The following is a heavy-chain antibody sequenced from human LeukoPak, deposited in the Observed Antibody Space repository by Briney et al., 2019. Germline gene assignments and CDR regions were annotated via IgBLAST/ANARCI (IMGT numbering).Heavy chain of an antibody. CDR3: ARHYDNDGYYYAHFDY. CDR1: GFTFSDYY. D-gene: IGHD3-22*01. Sequence: GGSLRLSCAASGFTFSDYYMSWIRQAPGKGLEWVSYISSSSSYTNYADSVKGRFTISRDNAKNSLYLQMNSLRAEDTAVYYCARHYDNDGYYYAHFDYWGQGTLVTVSS. CDR2: ISSSSSYT. V-gene: IGHV3-11*03. J-gene: IGHJ4*02.